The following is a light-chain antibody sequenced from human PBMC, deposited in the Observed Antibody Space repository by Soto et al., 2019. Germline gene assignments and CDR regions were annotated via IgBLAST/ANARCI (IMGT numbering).Light chain of an antibody. CDR1: SSDVGSYNL. V-gene: IGLV2-23*01. Sequence: QSVLTQPASVSGSPGQSITISCTGTSSDVGSYNLVSWYQQHPGKAPKLMIYEGSKRPSGVSNRFSGSKSGNTASRTISGLQAEDGADYYCCSYAGSSTYVFGTGTKVTV. CDR3: CSYAGSSTYV. CDR2: EGS. J-gene: IGLJ1*01.